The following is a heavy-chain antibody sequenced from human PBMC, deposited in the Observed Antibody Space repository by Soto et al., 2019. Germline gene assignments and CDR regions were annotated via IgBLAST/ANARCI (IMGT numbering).Heavy chain of an antibody. CDR1: GYSISSGYY. D-gene: IGHD3-10*01. J-gene: IGHJ5*02. Sequence: AETLSLTCAVSGYSISSGYYWCWIRQPPGKGLEWIGYIYHSGSTYYNPSLKSRVTISVDTSKNQFSLKLSSVTAADTAVYYCARGRSITNDWFDPWGQGTLVTVSS. CDR3: ARGRSITNDWFDP. CDR2: IYHSGST. V-gene: IGHV4-38-2*01.